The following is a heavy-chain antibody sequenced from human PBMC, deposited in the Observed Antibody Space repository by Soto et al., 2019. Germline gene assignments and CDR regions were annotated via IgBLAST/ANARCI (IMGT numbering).Heavy chain of an antibody. Sequence: PGGSLRLSCAASGFTFSSYGMHWVRQAPGKGLEWVAVIWYDGSNKYYADSVKGRFTISRDNSKNTLYLQMNSLRAEDTAVYYCAREGLGDSSGYYLLDYWGQGTLVTVSS. J-gene: IGHJ4*02. CDR3: AREGLGDSSGYYLLDY. CDR2: IWYDGSNK. CDR1: GFTFSSYG. V-gene: IGHV3-33*01. D-gene: IGHD3-22*01.